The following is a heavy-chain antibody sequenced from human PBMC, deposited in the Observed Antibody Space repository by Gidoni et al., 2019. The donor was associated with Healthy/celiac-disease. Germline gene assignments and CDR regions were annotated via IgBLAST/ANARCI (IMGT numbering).Heavy chain of an antibody. V-gene: IGHV2-70*04. D-gene: IGHD3-10*01. CDR3: ARNIWFGELLDAFDI. Sequence: QVTLKESGPALVKPTQTLTLTCTFSGFSLSTSGMRVSWIRQPPGKALEWLARIDWDDDKFYSTSLKTRLTISKDTSKNQVVLTMTNMDPVDTATYYCARNIWFGELLDAFDIWGQGTMVTVSS. CDR1: GFSLSTSGMR. CDR2: IDWDDDK. J-gene: IGHJ3*02.